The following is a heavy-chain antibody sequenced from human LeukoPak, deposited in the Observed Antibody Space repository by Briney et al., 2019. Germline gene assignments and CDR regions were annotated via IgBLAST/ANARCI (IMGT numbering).Heavy chain of an antibody. D-gene: IGHD6-13*01. V-gene: IGHV1-2*06. CDR2: INPNSGGT. Sequence: ASVKVSCKASGYTFTGYYVHWVRQAPGQGLEWMGRINPNSGGTNYAQKFQGRVTMTRDTSISTAYMELSRLRSDDTAVYYCARAYSSSWLPNFDYWGQGTLVTVSS. CDR1: GYTFTGYY. J-gene: IGHJ4*02. CDR3: ARAYSSSWLPNFDY.